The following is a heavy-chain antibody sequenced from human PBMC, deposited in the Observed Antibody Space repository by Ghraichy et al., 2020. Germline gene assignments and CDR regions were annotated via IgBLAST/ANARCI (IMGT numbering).Heavy chain of an antibody. CDR1: GFTFSSYA. J-gene: IGHJ6*02. D-gene: IGHD5-18*01. CDR2: ISSNGGST. V-gene: IGHV3-64*01. Sequence: GESLNISCAASGFTFSSYAMHWVRQAPGKGLEYVSAISSNGGSTYYANSVKGRFTISRDNSKNTLYLQMGSLRAEDMAVYYCARVNTAMVTVAKEDYYYGMDVWGQGTTVTVSS. CDR3: ARVNTAMVTVAKEDYYYGMDV.